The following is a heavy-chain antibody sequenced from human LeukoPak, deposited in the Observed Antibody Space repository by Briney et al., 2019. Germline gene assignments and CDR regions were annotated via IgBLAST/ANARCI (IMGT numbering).Heavy chain of an antibody. Sequence: PSETLSLTCTVSDDSITMYYWTWIRQPPGKGLEWIGFVDHTGSTKFNPSLNGRVSISRDTSNNFFSLRLRSVTAADTAVYFCARGRVSSSTWYSTYYYFFYMDFWGKGTTVTVSS. CDR2: VDHTGST. D-gene: IGHD4-11*01. V-gene: IGHV4-59*01. CDR3: ARGRVSSSTWYSTYYYFFYMDF. CDR1: DDSITMYY. J-gene: IGHJ6*03.